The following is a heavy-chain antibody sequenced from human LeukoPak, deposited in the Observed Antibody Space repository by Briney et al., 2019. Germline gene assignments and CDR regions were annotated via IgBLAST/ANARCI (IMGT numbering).Heavy chain of an antibody. CDR3: ARTLNYDSSGYYCDY. Sequence: ASVKVSCKASGGTFSSYAISRVRQAPGQGLEWMGWINPNSGGTNYAQKFQGRVTMTRDTSISTAYMELSRLRSDDTAVYYCARTLNYDSSGYYCDYWGQGTLVTVSS. CDR2: INPNSGGT. CDR1: GGTFSSYA. J-gene: IGHJ4*02. D-gene: IGHD3-22*01. V-gene: IGHV1-2*02.